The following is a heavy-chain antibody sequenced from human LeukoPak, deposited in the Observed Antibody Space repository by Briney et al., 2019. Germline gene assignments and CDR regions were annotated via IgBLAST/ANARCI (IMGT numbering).Heavy chain of an antibody. D-gene: IGHD3-10*01. J-gene: IGHJ5*02. CDR3: ARHMVRGVRYGKYNWFDP. CDR2: INHSGST. V-gene: IGHV4-34*01. Sequence: SETLSLTCAVYGGSFSGYYWSWIRQPPGKGLEWIGEINHSGSTNYNPSLKSRVTISVDTSKNQFSLKLSSVTAADTAVYYCARHMVRGVRYGKYNWFDPWGQGTLVTVSS. CDR1: GGSFSGYY.